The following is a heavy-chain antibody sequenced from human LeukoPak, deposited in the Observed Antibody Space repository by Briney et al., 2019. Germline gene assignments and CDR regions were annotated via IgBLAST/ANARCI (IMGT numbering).Heavy chain of an antibody. Sequence: GGSLRLSCAASGFTFSSYSMNWVRQAPGKGLGGVSSISSSSSYRYYADSVKGRFTISRDNAKNSLYLQMNRLRAEATAVYYCARDNGYHDVLNGYPIDYWGQGPLVTVSS. J-gene: IGHJ4*02. D-gene: IGHD3-9*01. CDR3: ARDNGYHDVLNGYPIDY. V-gene: IGHV3-21*01. CDR1: GFTFSSYS. CDR2: ISSSSSYR.